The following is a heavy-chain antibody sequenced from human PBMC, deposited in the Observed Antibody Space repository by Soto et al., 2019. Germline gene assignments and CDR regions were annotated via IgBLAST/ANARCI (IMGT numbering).Heavy chain of an antibody. CDR1: GYTFTYYG. D-gene: IGHD4-17*01. V-gene: IGHV1-3*01. Sequence: QVQLVQSGAELKKPGASVKVSCKASGYTFTYYGMHWVRQAPGQRLEWMAWINAGSGNTKYSQNSHGRVTITRDTSSSTVYMELTSLRSEDTAIYYCAGLEGGPVTAWCYGLDGWGQGNTVRVSS. CDR3: AGLEGGPVTAWCYGLDG. J-gene: IGHJ6*02. CDR2: INAGSGNT.